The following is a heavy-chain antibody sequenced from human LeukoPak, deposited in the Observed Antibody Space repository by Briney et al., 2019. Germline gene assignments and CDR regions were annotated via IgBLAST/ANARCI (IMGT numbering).Heavy chain of an antibody. J-gene: IGHJ3*02. D-gene: IGHD3-10*01. Sequence: GGPLRLSCAASGFSLRAYDLIWVRQAPGKGLDWVSIINGGGDIMMYEDSVKGRFTISRDNSKNTFYLQMNSLRVEDTAIYYCAMRDRGYXLXIWGXGXXVT. CDR1: GFSLRAYD. V-gene: IGHV3-23*01. CDR2: INGGGDIM. CDR3: AMRDRGYXLXI.